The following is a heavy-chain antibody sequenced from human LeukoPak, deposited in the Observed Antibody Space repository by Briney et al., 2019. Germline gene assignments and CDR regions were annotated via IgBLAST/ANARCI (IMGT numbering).Heavy chain of an antibody. CDR2: IYYSGST. J-gene: IGHJ4*02. V-gene: IGHV4-39*01. CDR1: GGSIYSGSYY. D-gene: IGHD3-16*02. Sequence: PSETLSLTCTVSGGSIYSGSYYWGWIRQPPGKGLEWIASIYYSGSTYYNPSLKSRVTISVDTSKNQFSLKLNSVTAADTAVYYCARGLSAVVYWGQGTLVTVSS. CDR3: ARGLSAVVY.